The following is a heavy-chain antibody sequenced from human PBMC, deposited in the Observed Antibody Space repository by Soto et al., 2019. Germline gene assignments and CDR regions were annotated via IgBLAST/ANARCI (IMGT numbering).Heavy chain of an antibody. V-gene: IGHV3-64*01. CDR1: GFTFSSYA. Sequence: PGGSLRLSCAASGFTFSSYAMHWVRQAPGKGLEYVSAISSNGGSTYYANSVKGRFTISRDNSKNTLYLQMNSLRAEDTAVYYCVKCDGSASYCFYFGSWGQGTLVTVSS. CDR3: VKCDGSASYCFYFGS. D-gene: IGHD3-10*01. J-gene: IGHJ4*02. CDR2: ISSNGGST.